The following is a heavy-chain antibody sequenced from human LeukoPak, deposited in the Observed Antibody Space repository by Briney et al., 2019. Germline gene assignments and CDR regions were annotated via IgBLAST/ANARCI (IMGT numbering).Heavy chain of an antibody. Sequence: GASVKVSCKASGYTFTGYYIHWVRQAPGQALEWMAWINPDSGDTRYGQKFQGRVTVTRDTSISTAYMELSRLTSDDTAVYYCARGPIVTSDWGQGTLVTVSS. CDR3: ARGPIVTSD. CDR2: INPDSGDT. J-gene: IGHJ4*02. CDR1: GYTFTGYY. V-gene: IGHV1-2*02. D-gene: IGHD4-11*01.